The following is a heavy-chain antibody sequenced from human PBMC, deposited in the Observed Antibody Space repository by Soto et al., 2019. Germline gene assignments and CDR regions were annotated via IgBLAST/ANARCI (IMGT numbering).Heavy chain of an antibody. V-gene: IGHV1-58*01. CDR2: IVVGSGNT. Sequence: ASVKVSCKASGLTFTTSAVNWVRKARGQRLEWMGWIVVGSGNTNYAKKFQARVTITRDMSTSTAYMELSSLRSEDTAVNYCAVGLRDYETTAVVVCYNTIDVWGQGTPVTVSS. J-gene: IGHJ6*02. CDR3: AVGLRDYETTAVVVCYNTIDV. CDR1: GLTFTTSA. D-gene: IGHD2-15*01.